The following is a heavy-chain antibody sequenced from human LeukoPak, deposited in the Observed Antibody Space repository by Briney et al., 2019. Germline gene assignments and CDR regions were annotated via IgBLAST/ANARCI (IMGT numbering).Heavy chain of an antibody. CDR3: ARDVYYDSSGYYS. D-gene: IGHD3-22*01. J-gene: IGHJ4*02. CDR1: GFPFSSYA. Sequence: TGGSLRLSCVVSGFPFSSYAMSWVRQAPGKGLEWVSSISSSSSYIYYADSVKGRFTISRDNAKNSLYLQMNSLRAEDTAVYYCARDVYYDSSGYYSWGQGTLVTVSS. V-gene: IGHV3-21*01. CDR2: ISSSSSYI.